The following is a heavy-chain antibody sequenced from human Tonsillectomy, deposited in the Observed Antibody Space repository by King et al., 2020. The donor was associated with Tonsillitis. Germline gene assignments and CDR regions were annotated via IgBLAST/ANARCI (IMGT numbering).Heavy chain of an antibody. V-gene: IGHV3-73*01. J-gene: IGHJ4*01. Sequence: VQLVESGGGLVQPGGSLKLSCAASGFTFSGSVMHWVRQAAGKGLEWVGRIRSKANSYAKAYAASVEGRFTISRDDSKNTAYLQMNSLKIEDSAVYYCTMVTATPATSGWGHGTLVTVSS. CDR2: IRSKANSYAK. CDR1: GFTFSGSV. D-gene: IGHD2-21*02. CDR3: TMVTATPATSG.